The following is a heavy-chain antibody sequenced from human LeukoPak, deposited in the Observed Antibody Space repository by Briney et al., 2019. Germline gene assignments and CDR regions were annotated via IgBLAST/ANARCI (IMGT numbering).Heavy chain of an antibody. CDR2: ISPSGDIT. V-gene: IGHV3-23*01. Sequence: GGSLRLSCAASGFTFSNYGMNWVRQAPGKGLEWVSGISPSGDITYYADSVKGRFTISRDNSKNTVYLQVNSLRAEETAVFYCAKDRAWLQFWSWGQGTLVTVSS. D-gene: IGHD5-18*01. CDR1: GFTFSNYG. CDR3: AKDRAWLQFWS. J-gene: IGHJ4*02.